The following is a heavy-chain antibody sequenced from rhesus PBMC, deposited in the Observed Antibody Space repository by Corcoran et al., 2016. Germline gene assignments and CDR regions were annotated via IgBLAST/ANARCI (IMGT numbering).Heavy chain of an antibody. CDR2: ISWSVST. V-gene: IGHV4-122*02. D-gene: IGHD1-1*01. J-gene: IGHJ2*01. CDR3: ARDRSYRKDWYFDL. Sequence: QLQLQESGPGLVKPSETLSLTCAVSGYSISRGYGWSWIRPPPGKGLEWIGYISWSVSTNYNPYLKSRVTISRDTSKNQFSLKLSSVTAADTAVYYCARDRSYRKDWYFDLRGPGTPITISS. CDR1: GYSISRGYG.